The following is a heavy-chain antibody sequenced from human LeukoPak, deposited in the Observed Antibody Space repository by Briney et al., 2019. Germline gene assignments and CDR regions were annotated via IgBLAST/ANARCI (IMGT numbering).Heavy chain of an antibody. J-gene: IGHJ4*02. D-gene: IGHD4-17*01. CDR1: GFTFSSYA. CDR3: AKDPHYGDYVGY. CDR2: ISGSGGST. V-gene: IGHV3-23*01. Sequence: PGGSLRLSCAASGFTFSSYAMSWVRQAPGKGLEWVSAISGSGGSTYYADSAKGRFTISRDNSKNTLYLQMNSLRAEDTAVYYCAKDPHYGDYVGYWGQGTLVTVSS.